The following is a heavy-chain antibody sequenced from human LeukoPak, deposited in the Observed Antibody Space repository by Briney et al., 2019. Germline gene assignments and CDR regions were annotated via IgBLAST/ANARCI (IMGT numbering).Heavy chain of an antibody. V-gene: IGHV1-18*01. J-gene: IGHJ4*02. Sequence: GASVKVSCKASDYTFTNYGISWVRQAPGQGLEWMGWISAYNGDTDYAQKLQGRVTMTTDTSTSTAYMDLRSLRSDDTAVYYCARGVVGATLYYFDYWGQGTLVTVSS. CDR2: ISAYNGDT. D-gene: IGHD1-26*01. CDR3: ARGVVGATLYYFDY. CDR1: DYTFTNYG.